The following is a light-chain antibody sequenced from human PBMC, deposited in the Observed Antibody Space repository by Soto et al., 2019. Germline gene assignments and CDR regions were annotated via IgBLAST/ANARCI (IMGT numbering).Light chain of an antibody. CDR3: QQYRNWPPAIT. Sequence: EIVLTQSPATLSVSPGERATLSCRATETISTNLAWFQRKPGQPPRLLIYVSSTRATVVPDRFSGSGPGTECTLIITSRQSEDVACYYCQQYRNWPPAITFGQGTRLEIK. CDR2: VSS. V-gene: IGKV3-15*01. J-gene: IGKJ5*01. CDR1: ETISTN.